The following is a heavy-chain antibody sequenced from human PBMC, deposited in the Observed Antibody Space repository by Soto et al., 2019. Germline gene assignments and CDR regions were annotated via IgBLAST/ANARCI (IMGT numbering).Heavy chain of an antibody. CDR2: ISYDGSNK. V-gene: IGHV3-30-3*01. Sequence: PGGSLRLSCAASGFTFSSYAMHWVRQAPGKGLEWVAVISYDGSNKYYADSVKGRFTISRDNSKNTLYLQMNSLRAEDTAVYYCASLRFHFDYWGQGTLVTVSS. CDR3: ASLRFHFDY. CDR1: GFTFSSYA. J-gene: IGHJ4*02.